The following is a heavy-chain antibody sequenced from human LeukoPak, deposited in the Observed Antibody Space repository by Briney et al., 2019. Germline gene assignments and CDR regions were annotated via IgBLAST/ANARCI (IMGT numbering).Heavy chain of an antibody. J-gene: IGHJ4*02. CDR3: ARRSTYISGWYYFDY. V-gene: IGHV4-34*01. Sequence: SETLSLTCAVYGGSFSGYYWSWIRQPPGKGLEWIGEINHSGSTNYNPSLKSRVTISVDTSKNQFSLKLSSVTAADTAVYYCARRSTYISGWYYFDYWGQGTLVTVSS. CDR2: INHSGST. D-gene: IGHD6-19*01. CDR1: GGSFSGYY.